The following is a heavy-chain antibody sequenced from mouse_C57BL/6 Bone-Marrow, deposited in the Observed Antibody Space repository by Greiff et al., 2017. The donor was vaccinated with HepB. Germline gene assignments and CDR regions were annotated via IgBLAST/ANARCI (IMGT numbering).Heavy chain of an antibody. CDR1: GFTFTDYY. J-gene: IGHJ4*01. CDR2: IRNKANGYTT. Sequence: EVKLMESGGGLVQPGASLRLSCAASGFTFTDYYMSWVRQPPGKALEWLALIRNKANGYTTEYTASVKGRFTISRDKSQNILYLQMNTLRAEDSATYYCVKGGEGDYWGQGTSVTVSS. CDR3: VKGGEGDY. V-gene: IGHV7-4*01.